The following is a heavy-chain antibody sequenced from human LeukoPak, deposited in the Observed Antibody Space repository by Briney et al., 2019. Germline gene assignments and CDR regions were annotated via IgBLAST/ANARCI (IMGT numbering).Heavy chain of an antibody. CDR2: IGISDTAT. J-gene: IGHJ4*02. D-gene: IGHD4-23*01. Sequence: PGGSLRLSCAVSGFIFNNHDMNWVRQAPGKGLEWISYIGISDTATFYADSVKGRFTISRDNAKNSLYLQMNSLRVEDTAVYYCATETPGDLDFGYWGQGTLVTVSS. V-gene: IGHV3-48*03. CDR3: ATETPGDLDFGY. CDR1: GFIFNNHD.